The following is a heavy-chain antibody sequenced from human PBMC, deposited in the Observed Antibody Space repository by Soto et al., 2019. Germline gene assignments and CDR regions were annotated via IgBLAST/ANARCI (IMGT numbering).Heavy chain of an antibody. D-gene: IGHD1-26*01. Sequence: QVELQESGPGLVKPSQTLSLTCTVSGASISSGGFFWGWIRRVPGKGPEWIGHTYYNGSTYYNPSLESRLTMSLDPSKNRFSLELRSVTAADTAVYNCARGLLLPKPPFDFWGQGALVTVSS. CDR3: ARGLLLPKPPFDF. CDR1: GASISSGGFF. CDR2: TYYNGST. V-gene: IGHV4-31*03. J-gene: IGHJ4*02.